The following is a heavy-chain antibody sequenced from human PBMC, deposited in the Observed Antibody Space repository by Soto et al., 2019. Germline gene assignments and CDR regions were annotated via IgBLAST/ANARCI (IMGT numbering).Heavy chain of an antibody. V-gene: IGHV4-59*01. CDR1: GGSISSYY. CDR3: ASQAFHDSNADY. J-gene: IGHJ4*02. Sequence: SETLSLTCTVSGGSISSYYWSWIRQPPGKGLEWIGYIYYSGSTNYNPSLKSRVTISVDTSKNQFSLKLSSVTAADTAVYYCASQAFHDSNADYWGQGTLVTVSS. D-gene: IGHD3-22*01. CDR2: IYYSGST.